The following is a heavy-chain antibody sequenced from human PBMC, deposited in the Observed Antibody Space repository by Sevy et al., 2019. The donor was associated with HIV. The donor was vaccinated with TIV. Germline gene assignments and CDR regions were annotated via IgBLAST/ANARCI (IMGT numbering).Heavy chain of an antibody. CDR2: ISYDGNDK. D-gene: IGHD3-10*01. CDR1: AFTFSSYA. CDR3: ARAQGVLLWFGEFPL. V-gene: IGHV3-30*04. Sequence: GGPLRLSCAASAFTFSSYAMHWVRQAPGKGLEWVAVISYDGNDKDYADSVKGRFTISRDNSKNTLYLQMNSLRIEDTAVYYCARAQGVLLWFGEFPLWGPGTLVTVSS. J-gene: IGHJ4*02.